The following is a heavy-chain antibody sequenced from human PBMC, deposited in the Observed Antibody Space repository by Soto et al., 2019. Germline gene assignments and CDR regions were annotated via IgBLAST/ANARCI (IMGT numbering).Heavy chain of an antibody. D-gene: IGHD3-3*01. CDR3: ARDYDFWSGSFDP. Sequence: GGSLRLCCAASGFTFSSYSMNWVRQAPGKGLEWVSSISSSSSYIYYADSVKGRFTISRDNAKNSLYLQMNSLRAEDTAVYYCARDYDFWSGSFDPWGQGTLVTVSS. CDR2: ISSSSSYI. V-gene: IGHV3-21*01. CDR1: GFTFSSYS. J-gene: IGHJ5*02.